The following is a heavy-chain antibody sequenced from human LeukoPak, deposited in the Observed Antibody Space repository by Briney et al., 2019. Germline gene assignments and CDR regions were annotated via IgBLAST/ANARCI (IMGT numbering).Heavy chain of an antibody. D-gene: IGHD3-3*01. CDR1: GYTFTSYY. V-gene: IGHV1-46*01. CDR3: ARDFRRFGVVTDSDY. CDR2: INPSGGST. Sequence: ASVKVSCKASGYTFTSYYMHWVRQAPGQGLEWMGIINPSGGSTSYAQKFQGRVTMTRDTSTSTVYMELSSLRSEDTAVYYCARDFRRFGVVTDSDYWGQGTLVTVSS. J-gene: IGHJ4*02.